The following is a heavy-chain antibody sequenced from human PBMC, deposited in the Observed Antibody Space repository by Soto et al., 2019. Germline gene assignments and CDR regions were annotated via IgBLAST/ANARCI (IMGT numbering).Heavy chain of an antibody. CDR2: ISGSGSDT. J-gene: IGHJ4*02. V-gene: IGHV3-11*01. CDR1: GFTFSDLY. CDR3: AGDVHYYASDY. D-gene: IGHD3-10*01. Sequence: VLLVESGGGLVKPGGSLRLSCAASGFTFSDLYMTWIRQAPGKGLEWISYISGSGSDTYYADSVKGRFTVSRDNAKNSLYLQMSSLRAEDTAVYYCAGDVHYYASDYWGQGTLVTVSS.